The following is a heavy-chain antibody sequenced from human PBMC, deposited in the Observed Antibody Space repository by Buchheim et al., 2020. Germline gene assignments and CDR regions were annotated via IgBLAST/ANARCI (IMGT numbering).Heavy chain of an antibody. Sequence: QVQLQESGPGLVKPSQTLSLTCTVSGGSISSGSYYWSWIRQPAGKGLEWIGRIYTSGSTNYNPSLTSPVTISADTSKNQFSLKLSSVTAADTAVYYCARWSFYYFDYWGQGTL. CDR3: ARWSFYYFDY. CDR2: IYTSGST. J-gene: IGHJ4*02. V-gene: IGHV4-61*02. CDR1: GGSISSGSYY. D-gene: IGHD3-16*01.